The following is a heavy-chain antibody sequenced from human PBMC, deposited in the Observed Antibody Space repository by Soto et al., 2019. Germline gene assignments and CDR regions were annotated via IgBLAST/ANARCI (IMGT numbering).Heavy chain of an antibody. CDR2: IYYSGST. V-gene: IGHV4-61*01. D-gene: IGHD2-15*01. J-gene: IGHJ5*02. Sequence: QVQLQESGPGLVKPSETLSLTCTVSGGSVSSGSYYWSWIRQPPGKGLEWIGYIYYSGSTNYNPSRTSRVTISVDTSKNPFPLKLSSVTAADTAVYYCASALYCSGGSCSFDPWGQGTLVTVSS. CDR1: GGSVSSGSYY. CDR3: ASALYCSGGSCSFDP.